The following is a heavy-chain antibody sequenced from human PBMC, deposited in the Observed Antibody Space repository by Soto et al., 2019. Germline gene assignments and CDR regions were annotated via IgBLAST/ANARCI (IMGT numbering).Heavy chain of an antibody. V-gene: IGHV3-30-3*01. D-gene: IGHD6-19*01. CDR2: ISYDGSNK. CDR3: ARAPKQWLAMLDY. J-gene: IGHJ4*02. CDR1: GFTFSSYA. Sequence: GGSLRLSCAASGFTFSSYAMHWVRQAPGKGLEWVAVISYDGSNKYYADSVKGRFTISRDNSKNTLYLQMNSLRAEDTAVYYCARAPKQWLAMLDYWGQGTLVTVSS.